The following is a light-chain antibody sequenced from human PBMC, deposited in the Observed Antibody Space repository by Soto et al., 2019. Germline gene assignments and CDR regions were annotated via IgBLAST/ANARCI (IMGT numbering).Light chain of an antibody. V-gene: IGKV3-15*01. J-gene: IGKJ4*01. Sequence: EILMTQSPATLSVSPGERATLSCRASQSVSSNLAWYQQKPGQAPRLLIYGASTRATGIPARFSGSGSGTEFTLTISSLQSEDFAVYYCQQYNNWPPERLTFGGGTKVDIK. CDR2: GAS. CDR1: QSVSSN. CDR3: QQYNNWPPERLT.